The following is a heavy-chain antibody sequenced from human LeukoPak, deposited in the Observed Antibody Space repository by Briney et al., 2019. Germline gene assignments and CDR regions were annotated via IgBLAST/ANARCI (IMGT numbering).Heavy chain of an antibody. Sequence: GGSLRLSCAASGFIFEDYTMHWVRQVPGKTLEWVSLVNWHGTTYYTDSLKGRFTISRDNSKNSLYLQMDSLRTEDTAFYYCAKDLTYESSGSVIDNWGLGTLVTVSS. CDR1: GFIFEDYT. J-gene: IGHJ4*02. D-gene: IGHD3-22*01. CDR2: VNWHGTT. CDR3: AKDLTYESSGSVIDN. V-gene: IGHV3-43*01.